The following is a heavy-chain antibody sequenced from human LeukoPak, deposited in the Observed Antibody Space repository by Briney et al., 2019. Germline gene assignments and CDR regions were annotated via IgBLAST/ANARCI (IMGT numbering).Heavy chain of an antibody. J-gene: IGHJ4*02. CDR1: GYTFTGYY. V-gene: IGHV1-46*01. D-gene: IGHD3-22*01. CDR3: ARVKAMIGYLDY. CDR2: INPSGGST. Sequence: ASVKVSCKASGYTFTGYYMHWVRQAPGQGLEWMGIINPSGGSTSYAQKFQGRVTMTRDMSTSTVYMELSSLRSENTAVYYCARVKAMIGYLDYWGQGTLVTVSS.